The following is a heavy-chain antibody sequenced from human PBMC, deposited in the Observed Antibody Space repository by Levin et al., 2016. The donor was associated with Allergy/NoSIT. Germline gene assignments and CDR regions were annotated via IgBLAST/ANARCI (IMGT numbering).Heavy chain of an antibody. J-gene: IGHJ6*02. CDR3: ARGDYNGYVYSYYDLDV. CDR2: IKNDGSNT. V-gene: IGHV3-74*01. Sequence: WIRQPPGKGLVWVSHIKNDGSNTAYADSVKGRFTISRDNARNTLYLQMNSLRAEDTAMYYCARGDYNGYVYSYYDLDVWGQGTTVTVSS. D-gene: IGHD5-12*01.